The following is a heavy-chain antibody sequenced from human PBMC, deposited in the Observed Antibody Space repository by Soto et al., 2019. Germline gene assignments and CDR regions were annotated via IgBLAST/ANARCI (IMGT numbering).Heavy chain of an antibody. CDR1: GFTFSSYG. V-gene: IGHV3-33*01. J-gene: IGHJ5*02. D-gene: IGHD5-18*01. Sequence: GGSLRLSCAASGFTFSSYGMHWVRQAPGKGLEWVAVIWYDGSNKYYADSVKGRFTISRDNSKNTLYLQMNSLRAEDTAVYYCARDPYSYGVNWFDPWGLGTLVTVSS. CDR3: ARDPYSYGVNWFDP. CDR2: IWYDGSNK.